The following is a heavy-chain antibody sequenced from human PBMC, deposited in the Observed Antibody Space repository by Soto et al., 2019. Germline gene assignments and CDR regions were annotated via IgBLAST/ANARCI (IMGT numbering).Heavy chain of an antibody. D-gene: IGHD6-19*01. J-gene: IGHJ6*02. Sequence: QIPLKESGPTLVKPTQTLTLTCTFSGFSLSNRGVGVAWIRQPTGKDLEWLALFYWDDDKRYTPSLKSTLTTTEDTSNNQVVLTMTNMDPVDTAKYNCAHDSSGWYSTYVWGQGTTVTVSS. CDR2: FYWDDDK. CDR1: GFSLSNRGVG. CDR3: AHDSSGWYSTYV. V-gene: IGHV2-5*02.